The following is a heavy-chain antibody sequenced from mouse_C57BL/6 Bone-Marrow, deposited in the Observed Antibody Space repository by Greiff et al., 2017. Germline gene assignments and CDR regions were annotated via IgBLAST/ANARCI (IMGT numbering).Heavy chain of an antibody. CDR3: ANGGVRFAY. CDR2: IHPNSGST. J-gene: IGHJ3*01. CDR1: GYTFTSYW. D-gene: IGHD2-2*01. Sequence: VKLQQPGAELVKPGASVKLSCKASGYTFTSYWMHWVKQRPGQGLEWIGMIHPNSGSTNYNEKFKSKATLTVDKSSSTAYMQLSSLTSEDSAVYYCANGGVRFAYWGQGTLVTVSA. V-gene: IGHV1-64*01.